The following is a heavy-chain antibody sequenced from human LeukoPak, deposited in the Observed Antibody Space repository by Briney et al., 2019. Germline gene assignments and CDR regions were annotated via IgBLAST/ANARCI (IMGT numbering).Heavy chain of an antibody. CDR1: GYTFTDYY. D-gene: IGHD3-10*01. Sequence: GASVTVSCTASGYTFTDYYIHWVRQAPGQGLEWVGWINPKSGGTNYAQKFQGRVTMTRDTSISTAYMEMSSLRSEDTAVYYCARGKHYGSGSPSSADYWGQGTLVTVSS. V-gene: IGHV1-2*02. CDR3: ARGKHYGSGSPSSADY. J-gene: IGHJ4*02. CDR2: INPKSGGT.